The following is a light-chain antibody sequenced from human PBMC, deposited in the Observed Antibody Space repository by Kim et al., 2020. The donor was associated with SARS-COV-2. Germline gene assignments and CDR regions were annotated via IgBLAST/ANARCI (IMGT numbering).Light chain of an antibody. J-gene: IGLJ2*01. Sequence: QYALTQPPSASGSPGQSVTISCTGTSSDVGAYNYVSWYQQHPGKAPKLMIYVVNKRPSGVPDRFSGSKSGNTASLTVSGLQAEDEADYYCSSYAGSKIAVFGGGTQLTVL. CDR3: SSYAGSKIAV. V-gene: IGLV2-8*01. CDR2: VVN. CDR1: SSDVGAYNY.